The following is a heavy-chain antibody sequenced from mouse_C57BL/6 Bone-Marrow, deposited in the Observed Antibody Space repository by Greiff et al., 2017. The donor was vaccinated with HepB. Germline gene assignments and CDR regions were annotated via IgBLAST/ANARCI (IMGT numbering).Heavy chain of an antibody. CDR2: IDPSDSYT. CDR1: GYTFTSYW. D-gene: IGHD2-4*01. Sequence: VQLQQPGAELVRPGTSVKLSCKASGYTFTSYWMHWVKQRPGQGLEWIGVIDPSDSYTNYNQKFKGKATLTVDTSSSTAYMQLSSLTSEDSAVYYCARGDDYDDGSDYWGQGTTLTVSS. J-gene: IGHJ2*01. V-gene: IGHV1-59*01. CDR3: ARGDDYDDGSDY.